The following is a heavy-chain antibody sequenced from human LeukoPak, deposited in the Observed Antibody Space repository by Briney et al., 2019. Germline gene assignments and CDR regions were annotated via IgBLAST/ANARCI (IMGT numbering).Heavy chain of an antibody. CDR3: ARQGYSGHSQGAADY. CDR2: INPTGGST. CDR1: GYTFTSHY. D-gene: IGHD4-23*01. V-gene: IGHV1-46*01. J-gene: IGHJ4*02. Sequence: ASVKVSCKASGYTFTSHYMHWVRQAPGQGLEWMGLINPTGGSTGYAQKFQGRVTMTRDMSTSTDYMELSSLRSDDTAVYYCARQGYSGHSQGAADYWGQGTLVTVSS.